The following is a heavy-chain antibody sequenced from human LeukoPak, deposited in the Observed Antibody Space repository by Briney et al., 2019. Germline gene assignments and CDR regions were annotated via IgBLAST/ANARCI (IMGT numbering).Heavy chain of an antibody. J-gene: IGHJ3*02. Sequence: SETLSLTCTVSGGSISSYYWSWIRQPPGKGLEWIGYIHYSGSTNYNPSLKSRVTISVDTSKNQFSLKLSSVTAADTAVYYCARVYYDFWSAPGAFDIWGQGTMVTVSS. D-gene: IGHD3-3*01. CDR1: GGSISSYY. CDR3: ARVYYDFWSAPGAFDI. CDR2: IHYSGST. V-gene: IGHV4-59*01.